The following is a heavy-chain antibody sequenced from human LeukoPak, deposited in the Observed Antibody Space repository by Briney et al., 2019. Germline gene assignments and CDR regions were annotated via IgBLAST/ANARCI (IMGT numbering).Heavy chain of an antibody. CDR1: GYTFTSYG. Sequence: ASVKVSCKASGYTFTSYGISWVRQAPGQGLEWMGIINPSGGSTSYAQKFQGRVTMTRDTSTSTVYMELSSLRSEDTAVYYCAKKYPPFDRYSSSSGLDYWGQGTLVTVSS. J-gene: IGHJ4*02. D-gene: IGHD6-6*01. V-gene: IGHV1-46*01. CDR3: AKKYPPFDRYSSSSGLDY. CDR2: INPSGGST.